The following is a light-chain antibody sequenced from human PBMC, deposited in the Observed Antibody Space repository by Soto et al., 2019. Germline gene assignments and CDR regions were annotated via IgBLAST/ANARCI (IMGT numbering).Light chain of an antibody. CDR1: YRDGGGYNY. J-gene: IGLJ1*01. V-gene: IGLV2-14*01. Sequence: QSVLTQPASVSGARGQSITIACSGTYRDGGGYNYVAWYQQYPGKAPKLMIYDVSFRPSGVSNRFSGSKSDITASLTISGLQAEDEADYYCSSYTRSSSQVFGTGTKAT. CDR3: SSYTRSSSQV. CDR2: DVS.